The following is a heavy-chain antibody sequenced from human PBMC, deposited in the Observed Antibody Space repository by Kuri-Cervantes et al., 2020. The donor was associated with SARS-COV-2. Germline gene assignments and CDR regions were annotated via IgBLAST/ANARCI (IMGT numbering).Heavy chain of an antibody. CDR2: INPSGGST. J-gene: IGHJ3*02. CDR1: GYTLTELS. D-gene: IGHD3-9*01. Sequence: ASVKVSCKVSGYTLTELSMHWVRQAPGQGLEWMGIINPSGGSTSYAQKFQGRVTMTRDTSTSTVYMELSSLRSEDTAVYYCARDLEYRHILRDEDAFDIWGQGTMVTVSS. CDR3: ARDLEYRHILRDEDAFDI. V-gene: IGHV1-46*03.